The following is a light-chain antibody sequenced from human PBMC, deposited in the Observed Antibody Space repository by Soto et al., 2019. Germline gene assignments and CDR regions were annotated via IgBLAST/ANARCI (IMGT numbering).Light chain of an antibody. J-gene: IGLJ2*01. V-gene: IGLV4-69*01. Sequence: QTVVTQSPSASASLGASVKLTCTLSSGHSNYAIAWHQQQPEKGPRFLMKLNSDGSHSKGDGIPDRFSGSSSGAERYLTISTLQSDDAADYYCQTWVTGIHIFGGGTKLTVL. CDR3: QTWVTGIHI. CDR2: LNSDGSH. CDR1: SGHSNYA.